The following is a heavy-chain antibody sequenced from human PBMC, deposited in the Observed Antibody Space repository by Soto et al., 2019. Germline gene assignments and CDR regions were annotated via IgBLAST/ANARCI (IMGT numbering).Heavy chain of an antibody. V-gene: IGHV1-3*01. J-gene: IGHJ5*02. CDR2: INAVNGNT. D-gene: IGHD3-16*01. CDR1: GYTFTSYA. Sequence: QVQLVQSGAEVKKPGASVKVSCKASGYTFTSYAMHWVRQAPAQRLEWMGWINAVNGNTKYSQKFQGRVTITRDTSASTAYMELSSLRSEDTAVYYCARGYGGPIGWFDPWGQGTLVTVSS. CDR3: ARGYGGPIGWFDP.